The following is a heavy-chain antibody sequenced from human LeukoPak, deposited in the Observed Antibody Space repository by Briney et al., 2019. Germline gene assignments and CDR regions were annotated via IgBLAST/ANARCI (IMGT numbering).Heavy chain of an antibody. D-gene: IGHD5-12*01. CDR2: IIPISGTA. CDR3: ARGFRERSGYEPLRY. J-gene: IGHJ4*02. CDR1: GGTFSSYA. V-gene: IGHV1-69*13. Sequence: ASVKVSCKASGGTFSSYAISWVRQAPGQGLEWMGGIIPISGTANYAQKFQGRVTITADESTSTAYMELSSLRSEDTAVYYCARGFRERSGYEPLRYWGQGTLVTVSS.